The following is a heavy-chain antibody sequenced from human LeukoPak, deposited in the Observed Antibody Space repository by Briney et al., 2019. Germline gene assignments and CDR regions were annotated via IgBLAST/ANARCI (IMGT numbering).Heavy chain of an antibody. V-gene: IGHV4-39*01. CDR2: INYSGNT. CDR3: ARPSGRNWNAFDI. J-gene: IGHJ3*02. CDR1: GDSISSSPYF. D-gene: IGHD1-14*01. Sequence: PETLSLTCTVSGDSISSSPYFCGWLRQPPGKGLEWIGSINYSGNTYFNPSLQSRVAISVDTSKNQFSLKLSSLTAADTAVYSCARPSGRNWNAFDIWGQGTMVTVSS.